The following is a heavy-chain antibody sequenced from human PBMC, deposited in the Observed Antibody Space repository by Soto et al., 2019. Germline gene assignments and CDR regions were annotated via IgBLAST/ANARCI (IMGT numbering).Heavy chain of an antibody. V-gene: IGHV3-7*01. CDR3: ATSMRHTLNP. J-gene: IGHJ5*02. CDR1: GFTFSSHW. CDR2: INQDGSDQ. Sequence: EVQVVESGGGLVQPGGSLRLSCAASGFTFSSHWMTWVRQVPGKGLEWVANINQDGSDQYYVDSVKGRFTISRDNAKNPLCLHMNSLRVEDTAVYYCATSMRHTLNPWGQGTLVTVSS. D-gene: IGHD2-8*01.